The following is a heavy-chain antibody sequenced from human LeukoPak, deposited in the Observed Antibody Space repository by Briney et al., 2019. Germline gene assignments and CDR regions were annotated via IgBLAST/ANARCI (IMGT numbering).Heavy chain of an antibody. Sequence: GGSLRLSCAASGFTFSSYWMSWVRQAPGKGLEWVANIKQDGSEKYYVDSVKGRFTISRDNAKNSLYLQMNSLRAEDTAVYYCARESSWRYGSGSSTGASDYWGQGTLVTVSS. J-gene: IGHJ4*02. D-gene: IGHD3-10*01. CDR2: IKQDGSEK. CDR3: ARESSWRYGSGSSTGASDY. CDR1: GFTFSSYW. V-gene: IGHV3-7*01.